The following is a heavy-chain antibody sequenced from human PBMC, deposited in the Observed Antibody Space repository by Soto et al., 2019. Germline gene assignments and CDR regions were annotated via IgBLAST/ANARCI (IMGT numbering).Heavy chain of an antibody. CDR3: ARDRYYYGSGSYYISWFDP. CDR2: ISAYNGNT. J-gene: IGHJ5*02. V-gene: IGHV1-18*04. CDR1: GYTFTTYG. D-gene: IGHD3-10*01. Sequence: ASVKVSCKTSGYTFTTYGVSWVRQAPEQGLEWMGWISAYNGNTNYAQKLQGRVTMTTDTSTSTAYMELRGLRSDDTAVYYCARDRYYYGSGSYYISWFDPWGQGTLVTVSS.